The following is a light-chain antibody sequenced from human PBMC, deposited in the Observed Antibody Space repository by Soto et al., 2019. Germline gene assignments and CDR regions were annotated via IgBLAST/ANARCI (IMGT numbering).Light chain of an antibody. V-gene: IGKV1-12*01. CDR2: DAS. CDR3: QQTDNFPWT. Sequence: DIQMTQSPSFVSASVGGRVSITCRASQGISDWLAWYQQRPGEAPNLLIFDASTLQSGVPSRFSGSGSGTEFTLTITGLQPEDLGNYFCQQTDNFPWTFGQGTKLEIK. J-gene: IGKJ1*01. CDR1: QGISDW.